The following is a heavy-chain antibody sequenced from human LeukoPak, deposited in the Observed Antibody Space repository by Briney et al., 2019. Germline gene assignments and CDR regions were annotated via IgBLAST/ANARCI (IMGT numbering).Heavy chain of an antibody. CDR3: ARDTTTEGAVRYRATHWSNYYYYMDV. D-gene: IGHD1-26*01. V-gene: IGHV1-69*10. CDR2: IIPVLGLA. J-gene: IGHJ6*03. Sequence: ASVKVSCKTSGGTFSSYAISWVRQAPGHGLEWVGGIIPVLGLAHYAQKFQGRVTITADESTTTTYVELSSLSSDDTAVYYCARDTTTEGAVRYRATHWSNYYYYMDVWGKGTTVTVSS. CDR1: GGTFSSYA.